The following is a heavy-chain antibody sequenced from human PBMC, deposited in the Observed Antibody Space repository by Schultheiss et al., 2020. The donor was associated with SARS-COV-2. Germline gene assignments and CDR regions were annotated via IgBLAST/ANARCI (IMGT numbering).Heavy chain of an antibody. J-gene: IGHJ4*02. CDR3: ARLGSGWQIDY. Sequence: SETLSLTCAVYGGSFSGYYWSWIRQPPGKGLEWIGEINHSGSTNYNPSLKSRVTISVDTSKNQFSLKLSSVTAADTAVHYCARLGSGWQIDYWGQGTLVTVSS. CDR2: INHSGST. D-gene: IGHD6-19*01. CDR1: GGSFSGYY. V-gene: IGHV4-34*01.